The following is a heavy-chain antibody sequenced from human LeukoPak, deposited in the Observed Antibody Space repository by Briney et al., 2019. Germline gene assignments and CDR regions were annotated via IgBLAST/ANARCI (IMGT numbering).Heavy chain of an antibody. J-gene: IGHJ4*02. CDR2: IYYSGSN. CDR3: PRERVDTYDSSGYFGRRLDY. V-gene: IGHV4-39*02. CDR1: CGSISSSIYY. D-gene: IGHD3-22*01. Sequence: SATLSLPFPVSCGSISSSIYYWGWIRPPPGEGLEWIGTIYYSGSNYYNPSLRSRVTISGDTYKNQFSLKLTSVTAAATAVYSCPRERVDTYDSSGYFGRRLDYCGQGSLVTVSS.